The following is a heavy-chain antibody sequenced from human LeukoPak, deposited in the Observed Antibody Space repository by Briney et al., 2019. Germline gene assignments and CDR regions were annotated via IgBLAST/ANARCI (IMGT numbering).Heavy chain of an antibody. D-gene: IGHD2-2*01. CDR3: ARDSRGCSSTSCYYYYYMDV. V-gene: IGHV1-69*13. Sequence: SVKVSLKASGGTFSSYAISWVRQAPGRGLEWMGGIIPIFGTANYAQKFQGRVTITADESTSTAYMELSSLRSEDTAVYYCARDSRGCSSTSCYYYYYMDVWGKGTTVTVSS. CDR1: GGTFSSYA. J-gene: IGHJ6*03. CDR2: IIPIFGTA.